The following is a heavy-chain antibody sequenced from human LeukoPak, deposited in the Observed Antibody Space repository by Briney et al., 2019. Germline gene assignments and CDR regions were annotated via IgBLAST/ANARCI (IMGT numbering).Heavy chain of an antibody. Sequence: GGSLRLSCAASGFTFSSYEMNWVRQAPGKGLEWVSYISSIGSTIYYADSVKVRFTISRDNAKNSLYLKMNRLRAEDTAVYYCAREKLPGIAASGVGGVAFDIWGQGTMVTVSS. V-gene: IGHV3-48*03. CDR2: ISSIGSTI. CDR3: AREKLPGIAASGVGGVAFDI. CDR1: GFTFSSYE. J-gene: IGHJ3*02. D-gene: IGHD6-13*01.